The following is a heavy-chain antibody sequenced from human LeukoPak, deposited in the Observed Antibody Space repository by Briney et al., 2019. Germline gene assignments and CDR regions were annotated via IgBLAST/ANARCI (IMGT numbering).Heavy chain of an antibody. D-gene: IGHD4-23*01. V-gene: IGHV1-46*01. J-gene: IGHJ4*02. CDR1: GYTFTSYY. CDR2: INPSGGST. Sequence: ASVKVSCKASGYTFTSYYMHWVRQDPGQGLEWMGIINPSGGSTSYAQKFQGRVTMTRDTSTSTVYMELSSLRSEDTAVYYCAVSVVYGGNPLAFHCWGQGTLVTVSS. CDR3: AVSVVYGGNPLAFHC.